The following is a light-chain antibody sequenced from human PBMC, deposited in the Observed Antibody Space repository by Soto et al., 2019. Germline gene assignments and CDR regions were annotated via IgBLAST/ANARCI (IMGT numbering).Light chain of an antibody. CDR1: QSIVDW. J-gene: IGKJ1*01. CDR3: QQYHIYSWT. Sequence: DIQMTQSPSTLSASVGDRVTITCRASQSIVDWLAWYQQKPGKAPRLLIYRASTLRRGVSSRFRGSGSGTEFTLTISDLQPDDFATYYCQQYHIYSWTFGQGTKVDIK. CDR2: RAS. V-gene: IGKV1-5*03.